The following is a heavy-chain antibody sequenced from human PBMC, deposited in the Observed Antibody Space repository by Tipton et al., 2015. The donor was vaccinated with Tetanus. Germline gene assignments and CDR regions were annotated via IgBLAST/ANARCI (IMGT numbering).Heavy chain of an antibody. J-gene: IGHJ4*02. D-gene: IGHD3-3*01. CDR2: ISYSGST. Sequence: TLSLTCAVSGVSIRNGGYSWNWIRQPAGKGLEWIGYISYSGSTNSNYSLKSRITISQDTSKNQFSLKLTSVTAADTAVYYCARANYDFPKKGPFDSWGQGTLVIVSS. V-gene: IGHV4-61*08. CDR1: GVSIRNGGYS. CDR3: ARANYDFPKKGPFDS.